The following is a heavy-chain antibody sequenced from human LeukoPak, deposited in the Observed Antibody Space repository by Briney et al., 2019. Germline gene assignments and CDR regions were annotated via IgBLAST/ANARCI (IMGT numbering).Heavy chain of an antibody. CDR3: AAPYSNYYFDY. CDR2: TVVGSGNT. J-gene: IGHJ4*02. CDR1: GFTFTSSA. D-gene: IGHD4-11*01. V-gene: IGHV1-58*01. Sequence: SVKVSCKASGFTFTSSAVQWVRQARGQRLEWIGWTVVGSGNTNYAQKFQERVTITRDMSTSTAYMELSSLRSEDTAVYYCAAPYSNYYFDYWGQGTLVTVSS.